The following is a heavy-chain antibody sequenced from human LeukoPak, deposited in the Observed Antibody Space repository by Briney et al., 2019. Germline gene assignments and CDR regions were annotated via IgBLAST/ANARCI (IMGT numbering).Heavy chain of an antibody. J-gene: IGHJ4*02. Sequence: SETLSLTCTVSGGSISSGSYYWSWIRQPAGKGLEWIGHIYTSGSTNYSPSLKSRVTISLDTSKNQFSLKLSSVTAADTAVYYCARQITLGANANDYWGQGTLVTVSS. V-gene: IGHV4-61*09. D-gene: IGHD1-26*01. CDR1: GGSISSGSYY. CDR2: IYTSGST. CDR3: ARQITLGANANDY.